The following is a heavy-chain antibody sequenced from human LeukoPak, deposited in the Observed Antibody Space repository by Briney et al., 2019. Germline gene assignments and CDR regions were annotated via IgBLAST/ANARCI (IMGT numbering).Heavy chain of an antibody. Sequence: ASVKVSCKASGYTFTGYYMHWVRQAPGQGLEWMGWINPNSGGTNYAQKFQGRVTMTRDTSISTAYMELSSLRSEDTAVYYCARDGKRWLQSEPWGQGTLVTVSS. CDR3: ARDGKRWLQSEP. CDR1: GYTFTGYY. J-gene: IGHJ4*02. D-gene: IGHD5-24*01. V-gene: IGHV1-2*02. CDR2: INPNSGGT.